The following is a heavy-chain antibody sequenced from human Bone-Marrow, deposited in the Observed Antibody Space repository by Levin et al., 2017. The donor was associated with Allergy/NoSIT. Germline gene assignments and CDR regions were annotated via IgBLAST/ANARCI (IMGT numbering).Heavy chain of an antibody. CDR1: GVSMTNYY. V-gene: IGHV4-59*01. CDR3: VRAGYCSGGSCYGGEDYMDV. CDR2: ISYSGTT. J-gene: IGHJ6*03. D-gene: IGHD2-15*01. Sequence: PGGSLRLSCTISGVSMTNYYWTWVRQSPRKGLEWIGYISYSGTTKYNPSLKSRVTISIDTSKNQFSLKLASVTAVDTARYFCVRAGYCSGGSCYGGEDYMDVWGKGTTVAVSS.